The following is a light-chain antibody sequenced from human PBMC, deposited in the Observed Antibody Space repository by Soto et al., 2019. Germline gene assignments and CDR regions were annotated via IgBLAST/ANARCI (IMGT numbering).Light chain of an antibody. CDR1: QSVSSN. CDR2: GAS. J-gene: IGKJ2*01. CDR3: QQYNNLPPYT. V-gene: IGKV3-15*01. Sequence: EIVMTQSPATLSVSPGERATLSCRASQSVSSNLAWYQQKPGQAPRLLIYGASTRATGVPARFSGSGSGTVFTLTISSLQSEDFAVYYCQQYNNLPPYTFGQGTKVDIK.